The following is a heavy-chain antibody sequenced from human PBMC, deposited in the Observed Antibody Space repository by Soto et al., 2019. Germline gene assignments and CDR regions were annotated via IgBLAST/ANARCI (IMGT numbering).Heavy chain of an antibody. Sequence: PSETLSLTCVVSGGSISSTNWWTWVRQTPGKGLEWIGEVYHTKSTKYNQNLKNQINISLDKSNNQLTQNQKYVTAADTALYYCATLPPRIVVVVLPIPSWGQGTLVTVS. V-gene: IGHV4-4*02. D-gene: IGHD2-15*01. CDR2: VYHTKST. CDR3: ATLPPRIVVVVLPIPS. CDR1: GGSISSTNW. J-gene: IGHJ4*02.